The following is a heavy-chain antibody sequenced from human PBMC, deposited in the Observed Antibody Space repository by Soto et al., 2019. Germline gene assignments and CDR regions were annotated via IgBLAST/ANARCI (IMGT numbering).Heavy chain of an antibody. J-gene: IGHJ1*01. CDR3: AREFPSLSSSWREYFQH. D-gene: IGHD6-13*01. V-gene: IGHV1-3*01. Sequence: ASVKVSCKASRYTFTKYFTQWVRQAPGERLEWMGWINGGNGNTKYSPKFQGRVTITRDTSASTAYMELSSLRSEDTAVYYCAREFPSLSSSWREYFQHWGQGTLVTVSS. CDR1: RYTFTKYF. CDR2: INGGNGNT.